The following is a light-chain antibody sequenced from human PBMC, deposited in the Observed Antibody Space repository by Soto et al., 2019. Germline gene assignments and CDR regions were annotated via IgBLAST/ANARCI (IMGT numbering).Light chain of an antibody. CDR1: SSDVGGYNY. V-gene: IGLV2-11*01. CDR2: DVT. J-gene: IGLJ3*02. Sequence: QSVLTQPRSVSGSPGQSVTISCTATSSDVGGYNYVSWYQQYPGKAPKVIIYDVTKRPSGVPDRFSGSKSGNTASLTISGLQAEDEADYYCCSYAGSYTLWVFGGGTQLTVL. CDR3: CSYAGSYTLWV.